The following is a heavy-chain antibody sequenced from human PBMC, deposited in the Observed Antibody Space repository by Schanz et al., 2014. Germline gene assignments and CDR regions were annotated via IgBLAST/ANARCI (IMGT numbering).Heavy chain of an antibody. D-gene: IGHD1-1*01. V-gene: IGHV4-61*02. CDR2: VFPNGIT. J-gene: IGHJ2*01. CDR3: ARDTTWRLDL. Sequence: QVQLQESGPGLVKPSQTLSLTCSVSGGSISSGSYYWNWIRQPAGKGLEWIGRVFPNGITNYNPSLKSRVPISLDPSKNHFSLTLTSLTAADTAVYYCARDTTWRLDLWGRGTLVTVSS. CDR1: GGSISSGSYY.